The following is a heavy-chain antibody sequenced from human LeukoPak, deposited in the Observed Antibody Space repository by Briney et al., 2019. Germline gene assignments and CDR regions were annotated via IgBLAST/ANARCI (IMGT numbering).Heavy chain of an antibody. V-gene: IGHV3-30-3*01. CDR1: GFAFNNYA. D-gene: IGHD2-2*01. Sequence: QPGGSLRLSCAASGFAFNNYAIHWVRRAPGKGLDWVTLISYHGNNQYYADSVKGRFTISRDNSTNTLYLQMNSLRAEDTAVYYCAKGDGLLLAFDIWGQGTMVTVSS. CDR3: AKGDGLLLAFDI. J-gene: IGHJ3*02. CDR2: ISYHGNNQ.